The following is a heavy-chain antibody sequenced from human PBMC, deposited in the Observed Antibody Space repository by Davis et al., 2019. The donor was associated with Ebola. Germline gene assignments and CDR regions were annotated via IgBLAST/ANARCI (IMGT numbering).Heavy chain of an antibody. D-gene: IGHD5-12*01. Sequence: PGGSLRLSCTVSGGSISSYYWSWIRQPPGKGLEWIGYIYYSGSTNYNPSLKSRVTISVDTSKNQFSLKLSSVTAADTAVYYCARHSAISGYDSGLLGWHALGYWGQGTLVTVSS. J-gene: IGHJ4*02. V-gene: IGHV4-59*08. CDR2: IYYSGST. CDR3: ARHSAISGYDSGLLGWHALGY. CDR1: GGSISSYY.